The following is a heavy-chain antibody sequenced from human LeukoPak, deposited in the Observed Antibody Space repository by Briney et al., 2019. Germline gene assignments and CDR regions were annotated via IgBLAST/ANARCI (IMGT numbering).Heavy chain of an antibody. CDR1: GGSISSGDYY. CDR2: IYHSGST. Sequence: PSETLSLTCTVSGGSISSGDYYWSWIRQRPGKGLEWIGNIYHSGSTYYNPSLKSRLTASVDTSKNHFSLNLSSVTAADTAVYFCARTIVASAAFDYWGQGTLVTVSS. D-gene: IGHD6-13*01. J-gene: IGHJ4*02. V-gene: IGHV4-31*03. CDR3: ARTIVASAAFDY.